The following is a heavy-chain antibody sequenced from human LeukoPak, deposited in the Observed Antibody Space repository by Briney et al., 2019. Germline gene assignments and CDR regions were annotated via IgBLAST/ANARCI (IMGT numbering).Heavy chain of an antibody. CDR2: TNWDGAST. CDR3: GRVYCSTTSCYDYYDYYMDV. CDR1: GFRFDDYG. J-gene: IGHJ6*03. Sequence: GGSLRLSCAASGFRFDDYGMSWVRHVPGKGLEWVSGTNWDGASTGYADSVKGRFTISRDNVKDFLYLQMNSLRVEDTALYFCGRVYCSTTSCYDYYDYYMDVWGKGTTVTVSS. D-gene: IGHD2-2*01. V-gene: IGHV3-20*04.